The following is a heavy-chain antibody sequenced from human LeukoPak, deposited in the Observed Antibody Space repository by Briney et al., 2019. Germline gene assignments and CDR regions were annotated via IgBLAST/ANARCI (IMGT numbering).Heavy chain of an antibody. V-gene: IGHV4-59*01. Sequence: SETLSLTCTVSGDSISGFHWSRIRQPPGKGLEWIGYIYYSGSTNYKPSLKSRVTISVDTSKNQFSLKLTSVTAADTAVYYCAREVVAAPGTVDYWGQGTLVTVSS. CDR3: AREVVAAPGTVDY. J-gene: IGHJ4*02. CDR2: IYYSGST. CDR1: GDSISGFH. D-gene: IGHD6-13*01.